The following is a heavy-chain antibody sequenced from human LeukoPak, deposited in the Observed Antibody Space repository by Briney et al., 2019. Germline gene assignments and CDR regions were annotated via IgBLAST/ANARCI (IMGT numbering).Heavy chain of an antibody. CDR1: GFTFSSYS. CDR2: ISSSSSYI. Sequence: GGSLRLSCAASGFTFSSYSMTWVRQAPGKGLEWVSSISSSSSYIYYADSVKGRFTISRDNAKNSLYLQMNSLRAEDTAVYYCARGSSGSYEGGNYWGQGTLVTVSS. V-gene: IGHV3-21*01. J-gene: IGHJ4*02. D-gene: IGHD1-26*01. CDR3: ARGSSGSYEGGNY.